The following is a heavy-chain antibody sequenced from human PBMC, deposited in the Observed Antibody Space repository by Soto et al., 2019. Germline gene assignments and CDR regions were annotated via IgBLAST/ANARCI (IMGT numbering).Heavy chain of an antibody. V-gene: IGHV1-69*06. D-gene: IGHD3-22*01. J-gene: IGHJ4*02. CDR3: AREDSTGYRFDY. Sequence: QVQLVQSGAEVKKPGSSVKVSCKVSGGTFSTYIISWVRQAPGHGLEWMGGIIPLFGAANYARKFQGRVTITADKSTTTAYMELSSLRSEDTAIYYCAREDSTGYRFDYWGQGTLVTVST. CDR2: IIPLFGAA. CDR1: GGTFSTYI.